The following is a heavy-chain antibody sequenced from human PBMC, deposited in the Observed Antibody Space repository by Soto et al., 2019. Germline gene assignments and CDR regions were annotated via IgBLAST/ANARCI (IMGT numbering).Heavy chain of an antibody. V-gene: IGHV3-30-3*01. CDR2: ISYDGSNK. CDR1: GFTFSSYA. Sequence: GGSLRLSCAASGFTFSSYAMHWVRQAPGKGLEWVAVISYDGSNKYYADSVKGRFTISRDNSKNTLYLQMNSLRAEDTAVYYCARDGRGSSSGWSRGYYFDYWGQGTLVTVSS. D-gene: IGHD6-19*01. CDR3: ARDGRGSSSGWSRGYYFDY. J-gene: IGHJ4*02.